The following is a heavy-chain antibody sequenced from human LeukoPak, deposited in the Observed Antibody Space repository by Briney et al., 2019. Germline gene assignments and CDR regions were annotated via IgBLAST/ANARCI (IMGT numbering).Heavy chain of an antibody. CDR2: IYTSGST. D-gene: IGHD3-3*01. Sequence: PSETLSLTCTVSGGSISSGSYYWSWIRQPAGKGLEWIGRIYTSGSTNYNPSLKSRVTISVDTSKNQFSLKLSSVTAADTAVYYCAINTPVFYDFWSGYYMDVRGKGTTVTVSS. J-gene: IGHJ6*03. CDR1: GGSISSGSYY. CDR3: AINTPVFYDFWSGYYMDV. V-gene: IGHV4-61*02.